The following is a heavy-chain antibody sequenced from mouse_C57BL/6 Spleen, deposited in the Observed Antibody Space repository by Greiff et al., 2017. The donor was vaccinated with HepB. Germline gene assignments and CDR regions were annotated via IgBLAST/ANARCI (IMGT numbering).Heavy chain of an antibody. CDR1: GYTFTDYE. D-gene: IGHD4-1*01. V-gene: IGHV1-15*01. CDR3: TRRRLGAMDY. J-gene: IGHJ4*01. CDR2: IDPETGGT. Sequence: QVQLQQSGAELVRPGASVTLSCKASGYTFTDYEMHWVKQTPVHGLEWIGAIDPETGGTAYNQKFKGKAILTADKSSSTAYMELRSLTSEDSAVYYCTRRRLGAMDYWGQGTSVTVSS.